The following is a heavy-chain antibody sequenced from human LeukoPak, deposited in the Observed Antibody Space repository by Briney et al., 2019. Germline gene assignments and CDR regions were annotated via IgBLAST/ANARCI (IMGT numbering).Heavy chain of an antibody. Sequence: PSETLSLTCTVSGGSIRSYYWSWIRQPPGKGLEWIRYFYYSGSSNYNPSLKSRVTISGDTSKNQFSLKVSSVTAADTAIYYCARVSPAVGAFDIWGRGTMVTVSS. CDR1: GGSIRSYY. J-gene: IGHJ3*02. CDR3: ARVSPAVGAFDI. CDR2: FYYSGSS. D-gene: IGHD6-13*01. V-gene: IGHV4-59*01.